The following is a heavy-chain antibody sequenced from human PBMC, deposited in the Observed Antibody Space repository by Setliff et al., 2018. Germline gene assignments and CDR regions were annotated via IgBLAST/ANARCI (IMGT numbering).Heavy chain of an antibody. CDR1: GGSISSGNYY. Sequence: PSETLSLTCRVSGGSISSGNYYWGLIRQPPGKGLEWVATIYYSGSTYSNPSLKSRLIISVDAPDNQFSVKLSSVTAADTAVYYCGRGPYSRRAFDIWGQGTMVTVSS. CDR3: GRGPYSRRAFDI. CDR2: IYYSGST. J-gene: IGHJ3*02. D-gene: IGHD5-12*01. V-gene: IGHV4-39*01.